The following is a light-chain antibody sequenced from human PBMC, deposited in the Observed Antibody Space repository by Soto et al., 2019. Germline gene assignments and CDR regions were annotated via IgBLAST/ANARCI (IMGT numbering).Light chain of an antibody. J-gene: IGLJ3*02. Sequence: QSALTQPASVSGSPGQSTTISCTGTSSDVGGYNFVSWYQQHPGKAPKLIIYEVANRPSGVSSRFSGSKSGNTASLTISGLQAEDEADYYCISYTTTSTWVFGGGTKVTVL. V-gene: IGLV2-14*01. CDR3: ISYTTTSTWV. CDR2: EVA. CDR1: SSDVGGYNF.